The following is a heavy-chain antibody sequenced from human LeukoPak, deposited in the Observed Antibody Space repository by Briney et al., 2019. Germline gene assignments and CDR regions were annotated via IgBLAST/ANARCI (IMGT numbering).Heavy chain of an antibody. D-gene: IGHD5-18*01. Sequence: GGSLRLSCTVSGFIFSNSGMHWVRRAPGKGLEWVAVVWFDGSKTYYGDSVKGRFTISRDNSKNTLYLQMNSLRVDDTAVYFCARDSRRYSYGPFDYWGQGTLVTVSS. CDR1: GFIFSNSG. J-gene: IGHJ4*02. V-gene: IGHV3-33*01. CDR2: VWFDGSKT. CDR3: ARDSRRYSYGPFDY.